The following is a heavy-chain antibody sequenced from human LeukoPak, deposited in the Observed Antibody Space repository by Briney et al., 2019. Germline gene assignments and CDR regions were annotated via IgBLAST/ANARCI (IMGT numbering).Heavy chain of an antibody. J-gene: IGHJ6*02. CDR3: ARDQYYYYYGMDV. V-gene: IGHV3-33*01. Sequence: GRSLRLSCAASGFTFSSYGMHWVRQAPGKGLEWVAVIWYDGSNKYYADSVEGRFTISRDNSKNTLYLQMNSLRAEDTAVYYCARDQYYYYYGMDVWGQGTTVTVSS. CDR1: GFTFSSYG. CDR2: IWYDGSNK.